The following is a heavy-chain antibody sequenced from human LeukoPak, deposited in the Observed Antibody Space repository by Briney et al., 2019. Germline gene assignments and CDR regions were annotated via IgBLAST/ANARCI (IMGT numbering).Heavy chain of an antibody. CDR3: ARDLAYSGDF. D-gene: IGHD1-26*01. CDR2: ISWNSGSI. V-gene: IGHV3-9*01. Sequence: GGSLRLSCAASGFTFDDYAMHWVRQAPGKGLEWVSGISWNSGSIGYADSVKGRFTIPRDNAKNTLYLQMNSLRAEDTAVYYCARDLAYSGDFWGQGTLVTVSS. CDR1: GFTFDDYA. J-gene: IGHJ4*02.